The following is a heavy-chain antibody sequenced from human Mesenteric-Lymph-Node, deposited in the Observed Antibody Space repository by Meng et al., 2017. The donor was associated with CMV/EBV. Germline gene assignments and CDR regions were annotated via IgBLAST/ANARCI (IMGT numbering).Heavy chain of an antibody. CDR2: IFYGGTT. J-gene: IGHJ4*02. D-gene: IGHD2-15*01. Sequence: SETLSLTCTVSGGSISNYYWSWIRQPPGKGLEWVGYIFYGGTTNYNPSLNSRVTISVDTSENQFSLRLTSVTAADTAVYYCARGGFRATHADYWGQGTLVTVSS. CDR1: GGSISNYY. V-gene: IGHV4-59*01. CDR3: ARGGFRATHADY.